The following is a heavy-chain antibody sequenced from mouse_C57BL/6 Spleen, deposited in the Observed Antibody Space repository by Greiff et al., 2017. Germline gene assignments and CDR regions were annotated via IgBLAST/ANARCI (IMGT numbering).Heavy chain of an antibody. Sequence: VQLQQPGAELVRPGSSVKLSCKASGYTFTSYWMDWVKQRPGQGLEWIGNIYPSDSETHYNQKFKDKATLTVDKASSTAYMQLSSLTSEDSAVYYCARDSSGYFDYWGQGTTLTVSS. V-gene: IGHV1-61*01. J-gene: IGHJ2*01. CDR3: ARDSSGYFDY. CDR2: IYPSDSET. CDR1: GYTFTSYW. D-gene: IGHD3-2*01.